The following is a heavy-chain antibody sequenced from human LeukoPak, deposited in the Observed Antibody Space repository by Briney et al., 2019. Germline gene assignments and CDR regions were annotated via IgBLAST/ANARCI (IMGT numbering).Heavy chain of an antibody. CDR2: INHSGST. CDR1: GGSFSGYY. D-gene: IGHD2-21*01. J-gene: IGHJ5*02. V-gene: IGHV4-34*01. CDR3: ARRLRRWFGP. Sequence: PSETLSLTCAVYGGSFSGYYWSWIRQPPGKGLEWLGEINHSGSTNYNPSLKSRVTISVDTSKNQFSLKLSSVTAADTAVYYCARRLRRWFGPWGQGTLVTVSS.